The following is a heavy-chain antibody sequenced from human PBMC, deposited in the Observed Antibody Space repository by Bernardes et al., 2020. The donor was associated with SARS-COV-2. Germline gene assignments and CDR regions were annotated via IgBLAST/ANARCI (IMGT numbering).Heavy chain of an antibody. CDR2: ISYDGSNK. CDR1: GFTFSSYA. D-gene: IGHD3-10*01. Sequence: GGSLRLSCAASGFTFSSYAMHWVRQAPGKGLEWVAVISYDGSNKYYADSVKGRFTISRDNSKNTLYLQMNSLRAEDTAVYYCATGLLWFGELLSWGQGTLVTV. CDR3: ATGLLWFGELLS. V-gene: IGHV3-30-3*01. J-gene: IGHJ4*02.